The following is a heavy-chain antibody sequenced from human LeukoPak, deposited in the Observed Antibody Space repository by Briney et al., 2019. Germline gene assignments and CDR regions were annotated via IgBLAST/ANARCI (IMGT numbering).Heavy chain of an antibody. J-gene: IGHJ6*02. CDR2: INHSGST. Sequence: SETLSLTCAVYGGSFSGYYWSWIRQPPGKGLEWIGEINHSGSTNYDPSLKSRVTISVDTSKNQFSLKLSSVTAADTAVYYCARHLHIQNDMDVWGQGTTVTVSS. CDR3: ARHLHIQNDMDV. V-gene: IGHV4-34*01. D-gene: IGHD5-18*01. CDR1: GGSFSGYY.